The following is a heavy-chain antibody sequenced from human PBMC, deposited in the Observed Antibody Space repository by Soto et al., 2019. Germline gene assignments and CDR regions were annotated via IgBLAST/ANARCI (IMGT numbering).Heavy chain of an antibody. CDR1: GGSFSGYY. CDR2: INHSGST. CDR3: ARADTAMVPHFDY. J-gene: IGHJ4*02. Sequence: SETLSLTCAVYGGSFSGYYWSWIRQPPGKGLEWIGEINHSGSTNYNPSLKSRVTISVDTSKNQFSLKLSSVTAADTAVYYCARADTAMVPHFDYWGQGTLVTVSS. V-gene: IGHV4-34*01. D-gene: IGHD5-18*01.